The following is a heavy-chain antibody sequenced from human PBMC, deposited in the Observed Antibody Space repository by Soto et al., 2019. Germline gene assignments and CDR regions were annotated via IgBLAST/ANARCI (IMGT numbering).Heavy chain of an antibody. J-gene: IGHJ4*02. CDR2: ISSSSSTI. CDR3: ATSYHIVVVPAAIGYFDY. Sequence: GGSLRLSCAASGFTFSSYSMNWVRQAPGKGLEWVSYISSSSSTIYYADSVKGRFTISRDNAKNSLYLQMNSLRAEDTAVYYCATSYHIVVVPAAIGYFDYWGQGTLVTVSS. D-gene: IGHD2-2*01. V-gene: IGHV3-48*01. CDR1: GFTFSSYS.